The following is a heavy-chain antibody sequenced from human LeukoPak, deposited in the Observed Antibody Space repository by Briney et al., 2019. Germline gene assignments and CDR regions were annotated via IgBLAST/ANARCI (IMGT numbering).Heavy chain of an antibody. J-gene: IGHJ4*02. D-gene: IGHD2-21*01. CDR3: ARDFFPVVDSTWYEIGY. Sequence: GGSLRLSCAASGFTVSSNYMSWVRQAPGKGLEWVAFIRYDGSNKYYADSVKGRFTISRDNSKNTLYLQMDSLRSEDTAVYYCARDFFPVVDSTWYEIGYWGQGTLVTVSS. CDR1: GFTVSSNY. V-gene: IGHV3-30*02. CDR2: IRYDGSNK.